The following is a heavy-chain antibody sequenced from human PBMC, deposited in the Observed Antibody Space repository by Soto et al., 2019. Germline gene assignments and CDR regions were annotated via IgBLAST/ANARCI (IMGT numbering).Heavy chain of an antibody. D-gene: IGHD6-6*01. Sequence: QVQLVESGGGVVQPGGSLRLSCVASGFIFSNFGMHWVRQAPGKGLEWVAVISSDEKIKEYADSVRGRFAISRDNSKNTMYLQMTSLGAEDTAIYCCARGLRSVLDYWGQGTLVTVSS. CDR1: GFIFSNFG. V-gene: IGHV3-33*01. CDR2: ISSDEKIK. CDR3: ARGLRSVLDY. J-gene: IGHJ4*02.